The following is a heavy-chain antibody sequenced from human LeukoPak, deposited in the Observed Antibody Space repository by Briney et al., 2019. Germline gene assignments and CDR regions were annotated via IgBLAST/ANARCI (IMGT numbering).Heavy chain of an antibody. CDR2: ISGSGGST. D-gene: IGHD6-19*01. V-gene: IGHV3-23*01. CDR3: AKGGRGSSGWYWGYFDY. Sequence: GGSLRLSCAASGFTFSSYAMSWVRQAPGKGLEWVSAISGSGGSTYYADSVKGRFTISRDNSKNTLYLQMNSLRVEDRALYYCAKGGRGSSGWYWGYFDYWGQGTLVTASS. J-gene: IGHJ4*02. CDR1: GFTFSSYA.